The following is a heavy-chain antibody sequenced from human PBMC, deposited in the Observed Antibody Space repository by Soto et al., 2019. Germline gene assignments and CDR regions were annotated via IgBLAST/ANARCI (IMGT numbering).Heavy chain of an antibody. CDR1: GGSISSYY. D-gene: IGHD5-18*01. V-gene: IGHV4-59*08. Sequence: SETLSLTCTVSGGSISSYYWSWIRQPPGKGLEWIGYIYYSGSTNYNPSLKSRVTISVDTSKNQLSLKLSSVTAADTAVYYCARRYGYSLDYWGQGTLVNVSS. J-gene: IGHJ4*02. CDR2: IYYSGST. CDR3: ARRYGYSLDY.